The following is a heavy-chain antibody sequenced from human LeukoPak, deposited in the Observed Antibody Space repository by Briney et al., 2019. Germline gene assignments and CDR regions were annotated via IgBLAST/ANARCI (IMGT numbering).Heavy chain of an antibody. CDR3: ARIDSTAGGDY. V-gene: IGHV4-38-2*02. Sequence: SESLSLTCTVSGYSISSGYYWGWIRQPPGKGLEWIGSIYHSGSTYYNPSPKSRVTISVDTSKNQFSLRLSSVTAADTAVYYCARIDSTAGGDYWGQGTLVTVSS. J-gene: IGHJ4*02. CDR1: GYSISSGYY. CDR2: IYHSGST. D-gene: IGHD3-9*01.